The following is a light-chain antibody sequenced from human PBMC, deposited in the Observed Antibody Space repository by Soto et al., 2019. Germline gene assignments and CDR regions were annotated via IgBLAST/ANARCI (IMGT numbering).Light chain of an antibody. J-gene: IGLJ2*01. CDR1: SSDVGGYNY. V-gene: IGLV2-14*01. CDR2: EVS. CDR3: SSYTISSTLVV. Sequence: QSTLTQPASVSGSPGQSITISCTGTSSDVGGYNYVSWYQHHPDKAPKLMIYEVSTRPSGISNRFSGSRSGNTASLTISGLQAEDEADYYCSSYTISSTLVVFGGGTKLTVL.